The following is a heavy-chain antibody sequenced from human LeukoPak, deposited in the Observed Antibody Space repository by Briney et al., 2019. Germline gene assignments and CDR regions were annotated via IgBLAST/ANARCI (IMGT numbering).Heavy chain of an antibody. CDR2: IYYTRST. CDR1: GGSISSYY. V-gene: IGHV4-59*08. CDR3: VSPRYN. D-gene: IGHD5-24*01. Sequence: PSETLSLTCTVSGGSISSYYWSWIRQPPGKGLEWIAYIYYTRSTNYNPSLKSRVTISLDTSKNQFSLKLTSVTAADTAVYYCVSPRYNWGQGTLVTVSS. J-gene: IGHJ4*02.